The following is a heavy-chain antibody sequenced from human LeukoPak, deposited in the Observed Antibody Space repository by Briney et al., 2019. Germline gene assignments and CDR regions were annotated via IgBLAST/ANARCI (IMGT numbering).Heavy chain of an antibody. CDR1: GGSISSYY. CDR2: IYYSGST. J-gene: IGHJ6*03. CDR3: ARLAYCGGDCFRPYYYYMDV. D-gene: IGHD2-21*01. Sequence: SETLSLTCTVSGGSISSYYWSWIRQPPGKGLEWIGYIYYSGSTNYNPSLKSRVTISVDTSKNQFSLKLSSVTAADTAVYYCARLAYCGGDCFRPYYYYMDVWGKGTTVTVSS. V-gene: IGHV4-59*01.